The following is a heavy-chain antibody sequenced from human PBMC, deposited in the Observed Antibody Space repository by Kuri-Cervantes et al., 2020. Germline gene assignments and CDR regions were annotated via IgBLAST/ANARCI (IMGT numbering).Heavy chain of an antibody. D-gene: IGHD4-17*01. CDR1: GFILSSYA. J-gene: IGHJ4*02. CDR3: AKEEWGCGDYGEDGVDY. V-gene: IGHV3-30*18. Sequence: GESLKISCTASGFILSSYAMTWVRQAPGKGLEWVAVISYDGSNKYYADSVKGRFTISRDNSKNTLYLQMNSLRAEDTAVYYCAKEEWGCGDYGEDGVDYWGQGTLVTVSS. CDR2: ISYDGSNK.